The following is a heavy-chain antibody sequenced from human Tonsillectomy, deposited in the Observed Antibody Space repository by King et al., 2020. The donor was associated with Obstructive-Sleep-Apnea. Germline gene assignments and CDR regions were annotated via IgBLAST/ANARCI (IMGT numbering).Heavy chain of an antibody. D-gene: IGHD1-26*01. Sequence: VQLVQSGGGVVQPGGSLRLSCAASGFTFSTYGMHWVRQAPGKGLEWVAFIRYDGSNKYYVESVKGRFTISRDDSKNTLYLQMNSLRPEDTAVYYCARGGSYGYFDLWGRGTLVTVSS. CDR1: GFTFSTYG. CDR2: IRYDGSNK. J-gene: IGHJ2*01. V-gene: IGHV3-30*02. CDR3: ARGGSYGYFDL.